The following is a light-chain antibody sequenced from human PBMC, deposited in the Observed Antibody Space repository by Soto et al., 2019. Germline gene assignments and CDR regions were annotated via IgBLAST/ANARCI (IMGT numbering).Light chain of an antibody. CDR1: QSVSSN. V-gene: IGKV3-15*01. J-gene: IGKJ2*01. Sequence: EIVMTQSPATLSVSPGDRATLSCRASQSVSSNLAWYQQQPGQAPRLLIYGASTRATGIPARFSGSGSGTEFTLTISSLQSEDFAVYYCQQYNNWPPSYTFGQGTKLEIK. CDR2: GAS. CDR3: QQYNNWPPSYT.